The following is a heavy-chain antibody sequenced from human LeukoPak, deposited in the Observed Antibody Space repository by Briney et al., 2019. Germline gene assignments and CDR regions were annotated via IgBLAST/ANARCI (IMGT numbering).Heavy chain of an antibody. Sequence: ASVKVSCKASGCTFTSYDINWVRQAPGGGLEWLGGFDPEDGGTLYTEKFKGRLTMTEDTSTDTAYMELTSLRSDDTAVYYCVTVDLFGDLYYFYMDVWGEGTTVTVSS. CDR3: VTVDLFGDLYYFYMDV. CDR1: GCTFTSYD. D-gene: IGHD3-3*01. V-gene: IGHV1-24*01. CDR2: FDPEDGGT. J-gene: IGHJ6*03.